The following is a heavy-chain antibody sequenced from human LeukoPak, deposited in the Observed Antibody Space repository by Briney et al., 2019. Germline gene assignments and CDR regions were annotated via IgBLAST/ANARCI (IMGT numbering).Heavy chain of an antibody. J-gene: IGHJ4*02. CDR1: GFTFSDYY. D-gene: IGHD2-8*01. V-gene: IGHV3-11*06. CDR3: ASGYCTNGVCYPFDY. Sequence: PGGSLRLSCAASGFTFSDYYMSWIRQAPGKGLEWVSYISSSSSYTNYADPVKGRFTISRDNAKNSLYLQMNSLRAEDTAVYYCASGYCTNGVCYPFDYWGQGTLVTVSS. CDR2: ISSSSSYT.